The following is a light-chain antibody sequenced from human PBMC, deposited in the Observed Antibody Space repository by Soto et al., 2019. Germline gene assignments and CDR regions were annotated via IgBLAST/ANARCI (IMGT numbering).Light chain of an antibody. Sequence: DIQMTQSPSTLSAFVGDRVTITCRARQSINRWLAWYQQKPGKAPKLLIFDASTLETGVPSRFSGSGSGTEFTLTISRLQPDDSATYYCQQYNSYRTFGQGTKVDIK. J-gene: IGKJ1*01. CDR1: QSINRW. CDR3: QQYNSYRT. V-gene: IGKV1-5*01. CDR2: DAS.